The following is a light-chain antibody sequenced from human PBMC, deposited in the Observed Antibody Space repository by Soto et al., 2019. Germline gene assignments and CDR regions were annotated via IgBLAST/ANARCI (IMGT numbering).Light chain of an antibody. CDR2: AAS. Sequence: EIVLTQSPGTLSLSPGERATLSCRASQSVSNRYLAWYQQKPGQVPSLLIYAASSRATGIPDRFSGGGSGTDFTLTISRLEPEDFAVYYCQQYGTSFTFGPGTKVDVK. CDR1: QSVSNRY. J-gene: IGKJ3*01. V-gene: IGKV3-20*01. CDR3: QQYGTSFT.